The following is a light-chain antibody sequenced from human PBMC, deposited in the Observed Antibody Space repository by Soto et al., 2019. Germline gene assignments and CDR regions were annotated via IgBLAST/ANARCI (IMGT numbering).Light chain of an antibody. CDR2: KAS. J-gene: IGKJ1*01. CDR1: QTISSW. CDR3: QQYNSKSRT. V-gene: IGKV1-5*03. Sequence: DIQMTQSPSTLSASVGDRVTITCRASQTISSWLAWYQQKPGKAPKLLISKASSLESGVPSRFSGRGSGTEFTLTISSLQPDDFATYYCQQYNSKSRTFGQGTKVEIK.